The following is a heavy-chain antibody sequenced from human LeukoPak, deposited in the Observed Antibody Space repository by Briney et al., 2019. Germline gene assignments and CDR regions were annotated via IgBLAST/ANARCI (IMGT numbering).Heavy chain of an antibody. J-gene: IGHJ4*02. CDR3: AREPGWGQPIDY. CDR1: GGAFSSYA. V-gene: IGHV1-69*05. CDR2: IIPIFGTA. D-gene: IGHD6-19*01. Sequence: ASVEVSCKASGGAFSSYAISWVRQAPGQGLEWMGGIIPIFGTANYAQKFQGRVTITTDESTSTAYMELSSLRSEDTAVYYCAREPGWGQPIDYWGQGTLVTVSS.